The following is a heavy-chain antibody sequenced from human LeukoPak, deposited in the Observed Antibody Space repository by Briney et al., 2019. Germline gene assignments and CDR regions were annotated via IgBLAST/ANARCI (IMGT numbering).Heavy chain of an antibody. D-gene: IGHD5-12*01. CDR3: ARGDIVATTAFDY. V-gene: IGHV1-8*01. J-gene: IGHJ4*02. Sequence: ASVKVSCKASGYTFTSYDINWVRQATGQGLEWMGWMNPNSGNTGYAQKFQGRVTMTRNTSISTAYMELGSLRSEDTAVYYCARGDIVATTAFDYWGQGTLVTVSS. CDR1: GYTFTSYD. CDR2: MNPNSGNT.